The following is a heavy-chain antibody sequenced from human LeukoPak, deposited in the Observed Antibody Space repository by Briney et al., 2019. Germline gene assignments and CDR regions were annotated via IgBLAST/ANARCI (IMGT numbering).Heavy chain of an antibody. J-gene: IGHJ5*02. CDR2: IHQSGST. D-gene: IGHD3-22*01. CDR3: ARKYYYDSSSYYNWFAP. CDR1: GASISSRYW. V-gene: IGHV4-4*02. Sequence: PSGTLSLTCAVSGASISSRYWWSGVRQSPGKGPEGIGEIHQSGSTNYNPSFESRVTISIDKSKNQFSLNVISVTAADTAVYYCARKYYYDSSSYYNWFAPWGQGTLVTVSS.